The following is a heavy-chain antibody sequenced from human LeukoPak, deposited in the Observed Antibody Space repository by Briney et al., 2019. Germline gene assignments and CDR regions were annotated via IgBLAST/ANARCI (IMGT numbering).Heavy chain of an antibody. CDR1: GFTFSSYN. V-gene: IGHV3-21*01. J-gene: IGHJ6*03. CDR2: VSSSSRYI. D-gene: IGHD3-10*01. Sequence: KPGGSLRLSCVASGFTFSSYNMNWVRQAPGKGLEWVSSVSSSSRYIYYTDSVKGRFTISRDNAKNSLYLQMNSLRAEDTAVYYCARGGSGSSPLMRGYYYYYYMDVWGKGTTVTISS. CDR3: ARGGSGSSPLMRGYYYYYYMDV.